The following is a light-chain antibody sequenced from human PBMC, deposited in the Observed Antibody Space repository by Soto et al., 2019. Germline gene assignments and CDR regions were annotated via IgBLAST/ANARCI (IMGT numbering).Light chain of an antibody. CDR3: SSYAGSNTLL. CDR2: EVT. V-gene: IGLV2-8*01. J-gene: IGLJ2*01. Sequence: QSALTQPPSASGSPGQSVTISCTGTSSDVGAYNYVSWYQQHPGKAPKLMIYEVTKRPSGVPDRYSGSKFGNTASLTVSGLQAEDEADYLCSSYAGSNTLLFGGGTKLTVL. CDR1: SSDVGAYNY.